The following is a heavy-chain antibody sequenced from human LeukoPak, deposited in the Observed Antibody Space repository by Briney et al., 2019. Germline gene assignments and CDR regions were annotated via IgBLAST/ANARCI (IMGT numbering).Heavy chain of an antibody. D-gene: IGHD6-19*01. J-gene: IGHJ4*02. CDR2: ISSSSSYI. CDR1: GFTFSSYS. Sequence: GGSLRLSCAASGFTFSSYSMYWVRQAPGKRLEWVSSISSSSSYIYYADSVKGRFTISRDNAKNSLYLQMNSLRAEDMAVYYCSGYSSGWTYYFDYWGQGTLVTVSS. CDR3: SGYSSGWTYYFDY. V-gene: IGHV3-21*01.